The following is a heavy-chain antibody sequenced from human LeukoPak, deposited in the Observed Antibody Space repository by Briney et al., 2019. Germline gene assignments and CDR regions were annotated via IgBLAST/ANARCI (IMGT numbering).Heavy chain of an antibody. Sequence: GGSLRLSCAASGFTFSSYAMSWVRQAPGKGLEWVSCISSSSSYIYYANSVKGRFTISRDNAKNSLYLQMNSLRAEDTAVYYCARDYENLTGSKTRFHYWGQGTLVTVSS. J-gene: IGHJ4*02. CDR2: ISSSSSYI. V-gene: IGHV3-21*01. CDR1: GFTFSSYA. CDR3: ARDYENLTGSKTRFHY. D-gene: IGHD3-9*01.